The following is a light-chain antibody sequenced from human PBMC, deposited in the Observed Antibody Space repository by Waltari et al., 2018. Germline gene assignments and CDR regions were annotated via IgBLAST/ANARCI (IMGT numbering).Light chain of an antibody. V-gene: IGLV2-23*01. CDR1: SNDIGNYDL. CDR3: FSFVAANSFV. J-gene: IGLJ1*01. CDR2: GAT. Sequence: QSALTQPASVSGSPGQSLTHSCPGTSNDIGNYDLVSWYQQRPGEAPKLLMYGATKRPSGVSNRFSGSKSGKTASLTISGLQTEDEADYYCFSFVAANSFVFGPGTKVTVL.